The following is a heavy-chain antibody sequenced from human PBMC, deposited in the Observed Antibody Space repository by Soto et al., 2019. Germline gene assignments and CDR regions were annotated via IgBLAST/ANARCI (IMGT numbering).Heavy chain of an antibody. CDR2: MNPKSGNT. CDR3: ASDKTSYGMDV. V-gene: IGHV1-8*01. J-gene: IGHJ6*02. D-gene: IGHD3-22*01. Sequence: QVQLVQSGAEVKKPGASVKVSCKASGYTFTSYDINWVRQATGQGLEWMGWMNPKSGNTGYAQKFQGRVTMTRNTSISTAYMELTSLRSEDAAVSCCASDKTSYGMDVWGQGTTVTVSS. CDR1: GYTFTSYD.